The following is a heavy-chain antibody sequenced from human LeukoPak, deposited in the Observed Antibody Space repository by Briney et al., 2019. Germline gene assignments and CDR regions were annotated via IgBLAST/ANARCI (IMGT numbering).Heavy chain of an antibody. CDR2: IRFDGSNE. CDR3: AKVMPPGRIRFYSYYMDV. Sequence: QPGGSLRLSCAASGFNFDDYSMHWVRQAPGKGLECVAFIRFDGSNEYYADSVKGRFTISRDKSKNTLSLQMNGLRVEDTALYYCAKVMPPGRIRFYSYYMDVWGKGTTVTVS. CDR1: GFNFDDYS. V-gene: IGHV3-30*02. D-gene: IGHD2-15*01. J-gene: IGHJ6*03.